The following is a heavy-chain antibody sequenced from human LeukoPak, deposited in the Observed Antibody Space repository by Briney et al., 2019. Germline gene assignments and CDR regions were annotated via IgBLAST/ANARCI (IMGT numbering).Heavy chain of an antibody. Sequence: PGGSLRLSCAASGITVSSNYMSWVRQAPGKGLEWVSVIYRGGSTYYADSVKGRFTISRDNSKNTLYLQMNSLRAEDTAVYYCAREIDDSSGSPSRYFDYWGQGTLVTVSS. V-gene: IGHV3-66*01. J-gene: IGHJ4*02. D-gene: IGHD6-19*01. CDR3: AREIDDSSGSPSRYFDY. CDR2: IYRGGST. CDR1: GITVSSNY.